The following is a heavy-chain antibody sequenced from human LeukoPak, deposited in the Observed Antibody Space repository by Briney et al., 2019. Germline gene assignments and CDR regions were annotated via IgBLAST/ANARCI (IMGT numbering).Heavy chain of an antibody. CDR2: ISYDGSNK. CDR3: ARDLSYGDSGFDY. D-gene: IGHD4-17*01. CDR1: GFTFSSYA. Sequence: PGGTLRLSCAASGFTFSSYATHWVRQAPGKGLEWVAVISYDGSNKYYADSVKGRFTISRDNSKNTLYLQMNSLSAEDTAVYYCARDLSYGDSGFDYWGQGTLVTVSS. J-gene: IGHJ4*02. V-gene: IGHV3-30-3*01.